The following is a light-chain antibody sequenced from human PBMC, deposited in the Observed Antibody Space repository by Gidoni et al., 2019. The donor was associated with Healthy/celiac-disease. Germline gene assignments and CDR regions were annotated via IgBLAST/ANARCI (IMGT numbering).Light chain of an antibody. Sequence: EIVLTQSPATLSLSPGERATLSCRASQSVNSYLAWYQQKPGQAHRLLIYDASNRATGIPARFSGSGSGTDFTLTISSLEPEDFAVYYCQQRSNWPKTFGQXTKLEIK. V-gene: IGKV3-11*01. CDR1: QSVNSY. CDR2: DAS. J-gene: IGKJ2*01. CDR3: QQRSNWPKT.